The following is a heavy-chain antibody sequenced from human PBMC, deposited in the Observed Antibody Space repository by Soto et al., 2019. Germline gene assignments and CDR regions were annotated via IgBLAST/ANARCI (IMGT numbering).Heavy chain of an antibody. CDR1: GYSFTDYN. D-gene: IGHD6-6*01. CDR2: INPNSGGT. CDR3: AREGSSSSKYFQH. V-gene: IGHV1-2*02. J-gene: IGHJ1*01. Sequence: ASVKVSCKASGYSFTDYNMHWVRQAPGQGLEWVGWINPNSGGTNYAQKFQGRVTMTRDTSITTAYMELTRLRSDDTAVYYCAREGSSSSKYFQHWGQGTLVTVPQ.